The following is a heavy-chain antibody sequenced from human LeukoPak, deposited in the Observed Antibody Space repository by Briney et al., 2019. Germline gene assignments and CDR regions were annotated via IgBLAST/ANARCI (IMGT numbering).Heavy chain of an antibody. V-gene: IGHV3-13*01. D-gene: IGHD6-19*01. Sequence: GGSLRLSCAASGFTFIDYDMHWVRQVIGKGLERVSAIGIRGDAHYSGSVKGRFTISRENAESSLYLQMNSLRAEDTAVYYCARGGIQVSGIDEFDYWGQGTLVTVSS. CDR1: GFTFIDYD. CDR2: IGIRGDA. J-gene: IGHJ4*02. CDR3: ARGGIQVSGIDEFDY.